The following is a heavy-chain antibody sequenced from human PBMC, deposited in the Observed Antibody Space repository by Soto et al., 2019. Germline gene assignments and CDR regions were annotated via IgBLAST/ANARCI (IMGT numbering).Heavy chain of an antibody. CDR1: GFTFRNYG. CDR2: IWYDGSNK. V-gene: IGHV3-33*01. Sequence: QVQLVESGGGVVQPGRSLRLSCAASGFTFRNYGMHWVRQAPGKGLEWLAVIWYDGSNKYYADSVKGRFTISRDNSKNTLDLEMNSLRDEATAVYYCARDVRSRRYDLWGQGTLVIVSS. CDR3: ARDVRSRRYDL. D-gene: IGHD3-10*02. J-gene: IGHJ5*02.